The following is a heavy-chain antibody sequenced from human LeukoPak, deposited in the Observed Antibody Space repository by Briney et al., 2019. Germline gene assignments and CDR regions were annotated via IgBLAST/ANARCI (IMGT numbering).Heavy chain of an antibody. CDR3: ARARVVVPAALFLRGGDCNLDV. CDR1: GGSFSGYY. Sequence: PSETLSLTCAVYGGSFSGYYWSWIRQPPGKGLEWIGEINHSGSTNYNPSLKSRVTISVDTSKNQFSLKLSSVTAADTAVYYCARARVVVPAALFLRGGDCNLDVWGKGTTVTVSS. J-gene: IGHJ6*03. CDR2: INHSGST. D-gene: IGHD2-2*01. V-gene: IGHV4-34*01.